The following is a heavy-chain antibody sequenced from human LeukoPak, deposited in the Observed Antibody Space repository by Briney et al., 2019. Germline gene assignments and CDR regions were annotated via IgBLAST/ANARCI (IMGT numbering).Heavy chain of an antibody. CDR1: GYTFSSYD. Sequence: ASVEVSGKASGYTFSSYDVNWVRQATGQGLEWMGWMNPKSHNTGYAQKFQGRITITSNSSTSTVFMELGSLTSDDTAVYYCARGGASAAARRFDPWGQGTLVTVSS. V-gene: IGHV1-8*01. J-gene: IGHJ5*02. CDR2: MNPKSHNT. CDR3: ARGGASAAARRFDP. D-gene: IGHD6-13*01.